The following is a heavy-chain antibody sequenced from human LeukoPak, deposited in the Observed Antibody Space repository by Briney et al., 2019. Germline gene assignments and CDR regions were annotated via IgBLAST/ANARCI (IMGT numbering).Heavy chain of an antibody. D-gene: IGHD6-19*01. J-gene: IGHJ4*02. CDR2: SGRGGAT. CDR3: AKVSRSGWYMEDY. CDR1: GFTFSTYA. V-gene: IGHV3-23*01. Sequence: GGSLRLSCAASGFTFSTYAVGWVRQPPGKGLEWVSTSGRGGATYYADSVKGRFTISRDNSKNTLYLQTNSLRVEDTAVYYCAKVSRSGWYMEDYWGQGTLVTVSS.